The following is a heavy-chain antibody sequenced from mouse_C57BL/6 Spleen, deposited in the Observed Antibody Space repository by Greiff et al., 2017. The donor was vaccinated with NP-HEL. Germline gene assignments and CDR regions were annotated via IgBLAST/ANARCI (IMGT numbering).Heavy chain of an antibody. CDR3: ARPHYGSSYFDD. CDR1: GYAFSSSW. Sequence: VKLVESGPELVKPGASVKISCKASGYAFSSSWMNWVKQRPGKGLEWIGRIYPGDGDTNYNGKFKGKATLTADKSSSTAYMQLSSLTSEDSAVYFCARPHYGSSYFDDWGQGATLTVSS. CDR2: IYPGDGDT. D-gene: IGHD1-1*01. V-gene: IGHV1-82*01. J-gene: IGHJ2*01.